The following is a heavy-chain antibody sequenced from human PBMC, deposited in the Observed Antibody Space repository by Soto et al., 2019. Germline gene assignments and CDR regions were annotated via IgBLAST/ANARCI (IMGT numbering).Heavy chain of an antibody. V-gene: IGHV4-59*01. CDR3: ARVEQEGVVVPAAMRRGSGYCSGGSCYEYYYYYMDV. J-gene: IGHJ6*03. CDR2: IYYSGST. Sequence: SETLSLTCTVSGGSISSYYWSWIRQPPGKGLEWIGYIYYSGSTNYNPSLKSRVTISVDTSKNQFSLKLSSVTAADTAVYYCARVEQEGVVVPAAMRRGSGYCSGGSCYEYYYYYMDVWGKGTTVTVSS. CDR1: GGSISSYY. D-gene: IGHD2-15*01.